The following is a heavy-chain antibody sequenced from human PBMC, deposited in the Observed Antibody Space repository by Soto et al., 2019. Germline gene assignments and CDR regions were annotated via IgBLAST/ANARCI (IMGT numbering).Heavy chain of an antibody. J-gene: IGHJ3*02. CDR1: GGSFGTYY. V-gene: IGHV4-34*01. D-gene: IGHD3-9*01. CDR2: INHSGNN. Sequence: SQPLSLTCVVSGGSFGTYYYNWIRQSPGKGLEWIGEINHSGNNNYSPSLKSRVTMSLDTSKNQFSLKLTSVTAADTAVYYCARGGSNDWQVAFDIWGQGTMVTVSS. CDR3: ARGGSNDWQVAFDI.